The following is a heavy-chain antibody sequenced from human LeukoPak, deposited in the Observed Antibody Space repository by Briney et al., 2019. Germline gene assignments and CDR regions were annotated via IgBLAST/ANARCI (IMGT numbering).Heavy chain of an antibody. CDR2: TSAYNGNT. J-gene: IGHJ6*02. D-gene: IGHD6-19*01. V-gene: IGHV1-18*01. CDR1: GYTFTSYG. CDR3: ARGLASSGWYGYYYYGMDV. Sequence: ASVKVSCKASGYTFTSYGISWVRQAPGQGLECMGWTSAYNGNTNYAQKLRGRVTMTTDTSTSTAYMELRSLRSDDTAAYYCARGLASSGWYGYYYYGMDVWGQGTTVTASS.